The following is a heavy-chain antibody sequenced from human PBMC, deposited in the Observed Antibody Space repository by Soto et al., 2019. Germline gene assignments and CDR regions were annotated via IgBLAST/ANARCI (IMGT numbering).Heavy chain of an antibody. Sequence: SVKVSCKVSGYTLTELSMHWVRQAPGKGLEWMGGFDPEDGETIYAQKFQGRVTMTEDTSTDTAYMELSSLRSEDTAVYYCATFYGSSGSPYNWFDPWGQGTLVTVSS. J-gene: IGHJ5*02. CDR2: FDPEDGET. D-gene: IGHD6-19*01. CDR1: GYTLTELS. V-gene: IGHV1-24*01. CDR3: ATFYGSSGSPYNWFDP.